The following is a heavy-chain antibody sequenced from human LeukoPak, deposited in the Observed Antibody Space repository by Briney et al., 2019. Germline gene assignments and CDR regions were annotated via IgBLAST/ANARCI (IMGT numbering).Heavy chain of an antibody. CDR2: ITSSSSYI. CDR3: ARGWQGDYFDY. CDR1: GFTFSSYS. J-gene: IGHJ4*02. D-gene: IGHD3-16*01. Sequence: MAGGSLRLSCAASGFTFSSYSMNWVRQAPGKGLEWVSSITSSSSYIYYADSVKGRFTISRHNAKNSLYLQLNSLRAEDTAVYYCARGWQGDYFDYWGQGTLVTVSS. V-gene: IGHV3-21*01.